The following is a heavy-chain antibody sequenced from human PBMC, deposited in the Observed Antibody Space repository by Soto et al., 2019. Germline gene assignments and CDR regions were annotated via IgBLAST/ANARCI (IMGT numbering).Heavy chain of an antibody. CDR3: ARGKWFGPNDAFDI. J-gene: IGHJ3*02. D-gene: IGHD3-10*01. V-gene: IGHV1-69*06. Sequence: GASVKVSCKASGGTFSSYAISWVRQAPGQGLEWMGGIIPIFGTANYAQKFQGRVTITADKSTSTAYMELSSLRSEDTAVYYCARGKWFGPNDAFDIWGQGTMVTVSS. CDR2: IIPIFGTA. CDR1: GGTFSSYA.